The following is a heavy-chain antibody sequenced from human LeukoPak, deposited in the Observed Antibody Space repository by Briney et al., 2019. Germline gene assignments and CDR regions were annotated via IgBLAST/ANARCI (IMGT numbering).Heavy chain of an antibody. CDR3: ARNLWFGESSDAFDM. CDR2: ISGYNGNT. Sequence: ASVKVSCKASGYTFTNYGISWVRQAPGQGLEWMGWISGYNGNTNYAQKFQGRVTMTRDTSISTAYMDMSSLRSDDTAVYYCARNLWFGESSDAFDMWGQGTMVTVSS. D-gene: IGHD3-10*01. V-gene: IGHV1-18*01. CDR1: GYTFTNYG. J-gene: IGHJ3*02.